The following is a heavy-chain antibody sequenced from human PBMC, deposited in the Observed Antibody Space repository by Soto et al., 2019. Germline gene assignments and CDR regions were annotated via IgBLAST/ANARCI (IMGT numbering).Heavy chain of an antibody. D-gene: IGHD3-3*01. V-gene: IGHV1-69*13. J-gene: IGHJ5*02. CDR3: ASSTFFGVIALTSKTWFDL. CDR2: IIPVFSAT. CDR1: GGTFNNYA. Sequence: AASVKVSCKASGGTFNNYAFSWVRQAPGQGLEWMGGIIPVFSATHYAQNFQGRVTISANESTKTVYLDLSSLRSDDTAVYFCASSTFFGVIALTSKTWFDLWGQGTLVTVSS.